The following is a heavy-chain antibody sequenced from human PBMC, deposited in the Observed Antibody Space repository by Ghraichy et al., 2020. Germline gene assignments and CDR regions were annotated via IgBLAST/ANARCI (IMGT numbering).Heavy chain of an antibody. V-gene: IGHV3-30*04. CDR1: GFTFSSYP. CDR3: AREGEYYYDSRGSFDS. Sequence: LSLTCAASGFTFSSYPMHWVRQAPGKGLEWVATMLSNGKDQFYADSVKGRFTISRDISTNTVYLQMNSLRTEDMALYYCAREGEYYYDSRGSFDSWGQGTLVTVSS. CDR2: MLSNGKDQ. J-gene: IGHJ4*01. D-gene: IGHD3-22*01.